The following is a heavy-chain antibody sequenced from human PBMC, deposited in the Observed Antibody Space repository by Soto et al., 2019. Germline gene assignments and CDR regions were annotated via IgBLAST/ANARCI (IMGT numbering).Heavy chain of an antibody. CDR2: INHSGST. J-gene: IGHJ5*02. V-gene: IGHV4-34*01. CDR3: ARSYYDSTGFAVDP. CDR1: GGYFRGYY. Sequence: SETLSLTCTVYGGYFRGYYWTWIRQPPGTGLEWIGEINHSGSTNYNPSLKSRVTISVETSKNQFSMRVTSVTAADTAVYYCARSYYDSTGFAVDPWGQGTLVTVSS. D-gene: IGHD3-22*01.